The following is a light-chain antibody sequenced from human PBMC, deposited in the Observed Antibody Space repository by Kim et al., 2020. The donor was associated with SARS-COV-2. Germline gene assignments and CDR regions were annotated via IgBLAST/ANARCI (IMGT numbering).Light chain of an antibody. V-gene: IGLV10-54*01. J-gene: IGLJ3*02. CDR1: SNNVGQRG. Sequence: QTATLPGTGNSNNVGQRGAVWLNQNQGHPPKQLSYKNDNRPSGSSERFSAARTGITAALTITGRQPEDEADYYCSAWDSSLSAQVFGGGTQLTVL. CDR3: SAWDSSLSAQV. CDR2: KND.